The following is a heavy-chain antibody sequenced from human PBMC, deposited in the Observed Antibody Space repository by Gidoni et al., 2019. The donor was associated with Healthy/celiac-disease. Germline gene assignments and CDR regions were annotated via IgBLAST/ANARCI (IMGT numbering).Heavy chain of an antibody. CDR3: ARGGLRFRDAFDI. CDR1: GGSFSGYY. CDR2: INHSGST. Sequence: QVQLQQWGAGLLKPSETLSLTCAVYGGSFSGYYWSWIRQPPGKGLEWIGEINHSGSTNYNPSLKRRVTISVDTSKNQFSLKLSSVTAADTAVYYCARGGLRFRDAFDIWGQGTMVTVSS. V-gene: IGHV4-34*01. D-gene: IGHD3-16*01. J-gene: IGHJ3*02.